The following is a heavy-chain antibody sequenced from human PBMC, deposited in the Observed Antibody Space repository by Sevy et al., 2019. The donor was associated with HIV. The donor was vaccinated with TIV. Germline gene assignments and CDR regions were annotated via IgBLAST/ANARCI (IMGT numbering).Heavy chain of an antibody. Sequence: ASVKVSCKASGYTFTSYYMHWVRQAPGQGLEWMGIINPSGGSTSYAQKFQGRVTMTRDTSTSTVYMELSSLRSEDTAVYYCARALGSGYRKTMGFDPWGQGTLVTVSS. V-gene: IGHV1-46*01. CDR3: ARALGSGYRKTMGFDP. J-gene: IGHJ5*02. CDR1: GYTFTSYY. D-gene: IGHD5-12*01. CDR2: INPSGGST.